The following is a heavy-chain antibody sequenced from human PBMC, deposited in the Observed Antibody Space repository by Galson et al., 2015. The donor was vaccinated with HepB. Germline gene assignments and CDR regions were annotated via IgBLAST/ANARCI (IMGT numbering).Heavy chain of an antibody. D-gene: IGHD2-8*01. CDR2: ISSAGSNK. V-gene: IGHV3-30*04. Sequence: SLRLSCAGSGFTLGSHTLYWVRQAPGKGLEWVSTISSAGSNKYYADSVKGRFTISRDRSRKTLYLQMSSLRAEDTAVYFCVRADPISILGFCTSRPCSPDNWGQGTLVTVSS. J-gene: IGHJ4*02. CDR3: VRADPISILGFCTSRPCSPDN. CDR1: GFTLGSHT.